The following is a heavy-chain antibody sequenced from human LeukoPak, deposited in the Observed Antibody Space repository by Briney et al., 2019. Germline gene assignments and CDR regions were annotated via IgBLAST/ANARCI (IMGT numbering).Heavy chain of an antibody. CDR3: AGVVSPNRGIRF. D-gene: IGHD1-14*01. CDR1: GYTLTGYY. Sequence: GASVKVSCKASGYTLTGYYMHWVRQAPGQGLEWMGWINPNSGGTNYAQKFQGRVTMTRDTSISTAYMELSRLRSDDTAVYYCAGVVSPNRGIRFWGQGTLVTVSS. V-gene: IGHV1-2*02. J-gene: IGHJ4*02. CDR2: INPNSGGT.